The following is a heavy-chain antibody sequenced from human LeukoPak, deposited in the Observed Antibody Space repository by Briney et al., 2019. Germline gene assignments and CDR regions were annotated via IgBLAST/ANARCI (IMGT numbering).Heavy chain of an antibody. CDR3: ARFQLVVGATYYFDY. V-gene: IGHV1-18*01. D-gene: IGHD1-26*01. J-gene: IGHJ4*02. Sequence: ASVKVSCKASGYTFTSYGISWVRQAPGQGLEWMGWISAYNGNTNYAQKLQGRVTMTTDTSTSTAYMELRSLRSEDTAVYYCARFQLVVGATYYFDYWGQGTLVTVSS. CDR2: ISAYNGNT. CDR1: GYTFTSYG.